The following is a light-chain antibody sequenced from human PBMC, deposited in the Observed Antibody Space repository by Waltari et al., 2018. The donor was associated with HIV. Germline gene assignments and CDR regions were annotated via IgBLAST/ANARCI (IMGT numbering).Light chain of an antibody. CDR3: SAWNDRLSGYV. Sequence: QSVLTQPPSASRSPGPRVPISCSGSSSNIGRISVYWYKQLAETDPKHLIYTNNLRPAGVPDRFSGSKSGTSASLAISGLRSEDEADYYCSAWNDRLSGYVFGTGSKVTV. CDR2: TNN. J-gene: IGLJ1*01. V-gene: IGLV1-47*01. CDR1: SSNIGRIS.